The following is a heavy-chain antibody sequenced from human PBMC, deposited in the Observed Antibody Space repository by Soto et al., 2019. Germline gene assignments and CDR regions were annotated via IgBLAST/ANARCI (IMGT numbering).Heavy chain of an antibody. V-gene: IGHV3-23*01. CDR3: AKDGPGYSSVWPQTYFDY. J-gene: IGHJ4*02. CDR1: GFTFSSYA. D-gene: IGHD6-19*01. CDR2: ISGSGGST. Sequence: GGSLRLSCAASGFTFSSYAMSWVRQAPGKGLEWVSAISGSGGSTYYADSVKGRFTISRDNSKNTLYLQMNSLRAEDTAVYYCAKDGPGYSSVWPQTYFDYWGQGTLVTVSS.